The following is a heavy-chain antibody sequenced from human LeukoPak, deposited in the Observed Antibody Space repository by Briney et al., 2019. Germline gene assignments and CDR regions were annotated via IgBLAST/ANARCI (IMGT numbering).Heavy chain of an antibody. CDR3: ARHRANWFFDY. D-gene: IGHD1-1*01. CDR2: IYTSGST. V-gene: IGHV4-4*09. Sequence: SETLSLTCTVSGGSISSYYWGWVRQPPGKGLEWIGYIYTSGSTNYNPSLKSRVTISVDASKNQLSLKLSSVTAADTAVYYCARHRANWFFDYWGQGALVTVSS. CDR1: GGSISSYY. J-gene: IGHJ4*02.